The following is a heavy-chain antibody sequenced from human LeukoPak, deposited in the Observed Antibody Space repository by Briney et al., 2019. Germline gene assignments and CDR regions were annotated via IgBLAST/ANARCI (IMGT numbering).Heavy chain of an antibody. CDR2: IYYSGST. CDR1: GYSISGSSYY. CDR3: ARGNRYFDWLLNLNWFDP. Sequence: SSETLSLTCTVSGYSISGSSYYWGWIRQPPGKGLEWIGYIYYSGSTNYNPSLKSRVTISVDTSKNQFSLKLSSVTAADTAVYYCARGNRYFDWLLNLNWFDPWGQGTLVTVSS. V-gene: IGHV4-61*05. J-gene: IGHJ5*02. D-gene: IGHD3-9*01.